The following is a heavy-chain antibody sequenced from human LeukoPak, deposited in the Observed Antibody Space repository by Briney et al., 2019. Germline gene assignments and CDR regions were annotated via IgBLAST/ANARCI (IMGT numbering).Heavy chain of an antibody. J-gene: IGHJ6*02. D-gene: IGHD2-21*01. Sequence: SETLSLTCAVYGGSFSGYYWSWIRQPPGKGLEWIGEINHSGSTNYNPSLKSRVTISVDTSKNQFSLKLSSVTAADTAVYYCARDSSLKDYYYGMDVWGQGTTVTVSS. CDR2: INHSGST. CDR1: GGSFSGYY. V-gene: IGHV4-34*01. CDR3: ARDSSLKDYYYGMDV.